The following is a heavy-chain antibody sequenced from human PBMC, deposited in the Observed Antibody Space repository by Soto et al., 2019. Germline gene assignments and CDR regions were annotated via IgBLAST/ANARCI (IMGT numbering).Heavy chain of an antibody. V-gene: IGHV4-30-4*01. CDR2: IYYSGST. CDR1: GGSISSGDYY. D-gene: IGHD5-12*01. Sequence: QVQLQESGPGLVKPSQTLSLTCTVSGGSISSGDYYWSWIRQPPGKGLEWIGYIYYSGSTYYNPSLKSRVTRSVDTSKNQFSLKLSSVTAADTAVYYCARRAEGYSGYDYFYYGMDVWGQGTTVTVSS. J-gene: IGHJ6*02. CDR3: ARRAEGYSGYDYFYYGMDV.